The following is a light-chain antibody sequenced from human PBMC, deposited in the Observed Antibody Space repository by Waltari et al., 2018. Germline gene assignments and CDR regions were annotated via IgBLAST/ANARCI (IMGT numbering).Light chain of an antibody. CDR2: LGT. Sequence: DVVITQSPLSLPVTPGEPASISCRSSQSLLHSNGYNYLDWYLQKTGQSPQLLIYLGTNRASGVPDRFSGSGSGTDYTLKISRVEAEDVGVYYCMQARQTPWTFGQGTKVEIK. V-gene: IGKV2-28*01. CDR3: MQARQTPWT. J-gene: IGKJ1*01. CDR1: QSLLHSNGYNY.